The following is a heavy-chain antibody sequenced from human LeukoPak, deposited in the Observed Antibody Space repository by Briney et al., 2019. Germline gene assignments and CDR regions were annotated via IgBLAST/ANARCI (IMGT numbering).Heavy chain of an antibody. Sequence: GGSLRLSCAASGFTFSSYSMNWVRQTPGKRLEYVSAISPRGDGTWYADSVKGRFTISRDNSKNTMYLQMGSLRPEDMGVYYCARAFRPASDPHDFYDFWGRGTTVTVSS. V-gene: IGHV3-64*02. CDR3: ARAFRPASDPHDFYDF. J-gene: IGHJ3*01. D-gene: IGHD3/OR15-3a*01. CDR1: GFTFSSYS. CDR2: ISPRGDGT.